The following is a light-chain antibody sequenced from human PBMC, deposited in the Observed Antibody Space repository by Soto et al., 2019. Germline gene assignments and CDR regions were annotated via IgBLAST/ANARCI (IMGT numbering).Light chain of an antibody. J-gene: IGKJ2*02. Sequence: EIVMTQSPATLSVSPGERATLSCRASQSVSSNFAWYQQKPGQAPRLLIYGASTRAPGIPARFSGSGSGTEFALTLSSLQSKDFAVYFFQQYNNWPPGTVGLVTKLEIK. CDR3: QQYNNWPPGT. CDR1: QSVSSN. CDR2: GAS. V-gene: IGKV3-15*01.